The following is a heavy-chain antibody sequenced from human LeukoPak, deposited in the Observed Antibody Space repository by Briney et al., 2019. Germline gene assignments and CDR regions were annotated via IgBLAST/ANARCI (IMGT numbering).Heavy chain of an antibody. CDR1: GFTFSSYS. D-gene: IGHD3-10*01. J-gene: IGHJ3*02. CDR3: AKDRDSGAIDI. CDR2: ISSSSSYI. V-gene: IGHV3-21*01. Sequence: GGSLRLSCAASGFTFSSYSMNWVRQAPGKGLEWVSSISSSSSYIYYADSVKGRFTISRDNAKNSLYLQMNSLRAEDTAVYYCAKDRDSGAIDIWGQGTMVTVSS.